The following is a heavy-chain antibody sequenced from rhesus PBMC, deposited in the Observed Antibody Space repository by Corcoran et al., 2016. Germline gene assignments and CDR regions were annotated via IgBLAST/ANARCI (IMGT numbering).Heavy chain of an antibody. CDR2: MSGSGCGT. D-gene: IGHD1-7*02. J-gene: IGHJ6*01. V-gene: IGHV4-173*01. Sequence: QLQLQESGPGLVKPSETLSLTCAVSGGSISSNYWSWIRQPPGKGLGGIGRMSGSGCGTGYNSTRKSRVTSSTDTSKTQFSLKLSSVTAADTAVYYWAREEVYNGNVNGLDSWGQGVVVTVSS. CDR1: GGSISSNY. CDR3: AREEVYNGNVNGLDS.